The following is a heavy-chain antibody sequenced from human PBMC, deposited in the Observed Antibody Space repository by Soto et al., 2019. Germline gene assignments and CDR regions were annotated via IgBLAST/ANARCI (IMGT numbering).Heavy chain of an antibody. D-gene: IGHD3-16*02. CDR2: IYTSGST. J-gene: IGHJ3*02. V-gene: IGHV4-4*07. CDR3: ARESYDYVWGSYRHDAFDI. Sequence: SETLFLTCTVSGGSISSYYWSWIRQPAGKGLEWIGRIYTSGSTNYNPSLKSRVTMSVDTSKNQFSLKLSSVTAADTAVYYCARESYDYVWGSYRHDAFDIWGQGTMVTVSS. CDR1: GGSISSYY.